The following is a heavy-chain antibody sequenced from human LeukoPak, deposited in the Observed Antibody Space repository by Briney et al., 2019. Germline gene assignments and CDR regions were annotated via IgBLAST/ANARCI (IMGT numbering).Heavy chain of an antibody. V-gene: IGHV4-30-2*01. D-gene: IGHD2-21*02. J-gene: IGHJ5*02. CDR3: ARGVPTATARWFDP. Sequence: SQTLSLTCDVSGGSISSGLYSWSWIRQPLGKGLEWIGYIYRTGSTYYNPSLKSRVTISVDTSKNQFSLKLSSVTAADTAVYYCARGVPTATARWFDPWGQGTLVTVSS. CDR2: IYRTGST. CDR1: GGSISSGLYS.